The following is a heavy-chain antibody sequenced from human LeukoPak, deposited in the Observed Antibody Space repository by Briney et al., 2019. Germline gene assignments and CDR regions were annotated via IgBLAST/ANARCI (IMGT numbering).Heavy chain of an antibody. D-gene: IGHD2-2*01. CDR2: IYYSGDS. V-gene: IGHV4-39*01. CDR3: ARRGNIVVVPDASKAFDI. Sequence: NASETLSLTCTVSGGSVTSSSHYWGWIRQPPGKGLDWIGSIYYSGDSYYNPSLKSRVTISVDTSKSQFSLRLSSVTAADTAVYYCARRGNIVVVPDASKAFDIWGQGTMVTVSS. J-gene: IGHJ3*02. CDR1: GGSVTSSSHY.